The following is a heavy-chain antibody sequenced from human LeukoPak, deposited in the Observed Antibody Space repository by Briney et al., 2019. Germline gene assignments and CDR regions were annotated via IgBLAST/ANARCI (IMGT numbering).Heavy chain of an antibody. CDR2: INPNSGGT. J-gene: IGHJ4*02. Sequence: GASVKVSCKASGYTFTGYYMHWVRQAPGQGLDWMGWINPNSGGTNYAQKFQGRVTMTRDTSISTAYMELSRLRSDDTAVYYCASREDIVVVPAEHYFDYWGQGTLVTVSS. CDR3: ASREDIVVVPAEHYFDY. CDR1: GYTFTGYY. V-gene: IGHV1-2*02. D-gene: IGHD2-2*01.